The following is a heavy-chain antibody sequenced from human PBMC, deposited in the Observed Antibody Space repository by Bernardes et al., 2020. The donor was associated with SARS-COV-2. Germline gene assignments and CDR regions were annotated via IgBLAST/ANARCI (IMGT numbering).Heavy chain of an antibody. D-gene: IGHD3-10*01. V-gene: IGHV1-69*13. CDR2: IIPIFGTA. J-gene: IGHJ6*02. CDR1: GGTFSSYA. Sequence: SVKVSCKASGGTFSSYAISWVRQAPGQGLEWMGRIIPIFGTANYAQKFQGRVTITADESTSTAYMELSSLRSEDTAVYYCARSGPYYYGSGTPMDVWGQGTTVTVSS. CDR3: ARSGPYYYGSGTPMDV.